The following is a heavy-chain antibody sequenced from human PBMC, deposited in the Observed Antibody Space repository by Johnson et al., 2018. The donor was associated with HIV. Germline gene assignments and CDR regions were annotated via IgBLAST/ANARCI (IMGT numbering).Heavy chain of an antibody. V-gene: IGHV3-NL1*01. CDR3: ARDFVAFGECTACDI. CDR1: GFTFSSYG. CDR2: IYSGGST. D-gene: IGHD3-10*01. J-gene: IGHJ3*02. Sequence: QVQVVESGGGVVQPGRSLRLSCAASGFTFSSYGMHWVRQAPGKGLEWVSVIYSGGSTYYVDSVTRRFTISRDNAKNSLYLQMNSLRAEDTALYYCARDFVAFGECTACDIWGRGTMVTVSS.